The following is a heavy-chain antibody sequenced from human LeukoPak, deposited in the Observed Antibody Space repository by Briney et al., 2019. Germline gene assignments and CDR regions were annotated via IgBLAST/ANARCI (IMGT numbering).Heavy chain of an antibody. V-gene: IGHV4-61*02. CDR3: ARDNWNDPNWFDP. CDR2: IYTSGST. D-gene: IGHD1-1*01. J-gene: IGHJ5*02. CDR1: GGSISSGSYY. Sequence: SETLSLTCTVSGGSISSGSYYWSWIRQPAGKGLEWIGRIYTSGSTNYNPSLKSRVTISVDTSKNQFSLKLSSVTAADTAVYYCARDNWNDPNWFDPGGQGTLVTVS.